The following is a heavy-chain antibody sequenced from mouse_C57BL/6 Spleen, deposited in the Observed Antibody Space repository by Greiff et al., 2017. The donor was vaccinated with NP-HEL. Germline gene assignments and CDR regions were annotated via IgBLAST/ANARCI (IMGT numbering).Heavy chain of an antibody. V-gene: IGHV1-81*01. D-gene: IGHD1-1*01. Sequence: QVQLQQSGAELARPGASVKLSCKASGYTFTSSGISWVKQRTGQGLEWIGEIYPRSGNTYYNEKFKGKATLTADKSSSTAYMELRSLTSEDSAVYFCARSEGDYYGSSSYAMDYWGQGTSVTVSS. CDR3: ARSEGDYYGSSSYAMDY. CDR1: GYTFTSSG. J-gene: IGHJ4*01. CDR2: IYPRSGNT.